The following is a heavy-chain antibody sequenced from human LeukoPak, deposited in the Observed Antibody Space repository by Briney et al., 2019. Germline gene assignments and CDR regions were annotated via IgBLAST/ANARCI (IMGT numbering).Heavy chain of an antibody. CDR3: ARTVGASEGIDY. V-gene: IGHV3-48*04. J-gene: IGHJ4*02. CDR1: GFTFSTYA. CDR2: ISHNGNTI. D-gene: IGHD1-26*01. Sequence: GGSLRLSCAASGFTFSTYAMTWVRQAPGKGLEWISYISHNGNTIYYADSMKGRFTISRDNAKNSLYLQMNSLRAEDTAVYYCARTVGASEGIDYWGQGTLVTVSS.